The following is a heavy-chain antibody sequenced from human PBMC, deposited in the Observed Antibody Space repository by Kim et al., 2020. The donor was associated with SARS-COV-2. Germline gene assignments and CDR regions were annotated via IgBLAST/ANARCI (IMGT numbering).Heavy chain of an antibody. CDR2: ISSSSSYT. D-gene: IGHD3-10*01. V-gene: IGHV3-11*05. CDR1: GFTFSDYY. J-gene: IGHJ6*02. CDR3: AREVITMVRGVIITEYYYYGMDV. Sequence: GGSLRLSCAASGFTFSDYYMSWIRQAPGKGLEWVSYISSSSSYTNYADSVKGRFTISRDNAKNSLYLQMNSLRAEDTAVYYCAREVITMVRGVIITEYYYYGMDVWGQGTTVTVSS.